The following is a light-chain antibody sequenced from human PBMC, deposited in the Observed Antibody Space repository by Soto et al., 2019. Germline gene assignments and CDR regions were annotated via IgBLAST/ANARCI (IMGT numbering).Light chain of an antibody. CDR1: SSNIGTNT. CDR3: AAWDGSLNVVL. V-gene: IGLV1-44*01. CDR2: SSN. J-gene: IGLJ3*02. Sequence: QSALTQPPSASGTPGQRVTISFSGSSSNIGTNTVNWYQQFPRSAPKLLMYSSNQRPSWVPDRFSGSKSGTSASLAISGLQSEDEADYYCAAWDGSLNVVLFGGGTKLTVL.